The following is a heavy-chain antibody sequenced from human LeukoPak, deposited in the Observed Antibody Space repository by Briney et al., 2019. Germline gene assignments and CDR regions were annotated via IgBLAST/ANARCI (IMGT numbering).Heavy chain of an antibody. CDR3: AKDPDTTGAYYYYYYMDV. J-gene: IGHJ6*03. Sequence: PGGSLRLSCAASGFTFSSYWMSWVRQAPGKGLEWVTVISYDGSNKYYADSVKGRFTISRDNSKNTLYLQMNSLRAEDTAVYYCAKDPDTTGAYYYYYYMDVWGKGTTVTVSS. CDR1: GFTFSSYW. CDR2: ISYDGSNK. D-gene: IGHD4-17*01. V-gene: IGHV3-30*18.